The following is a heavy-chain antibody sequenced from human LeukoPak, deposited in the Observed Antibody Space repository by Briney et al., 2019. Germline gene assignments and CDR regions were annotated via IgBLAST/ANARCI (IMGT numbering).Heavy chain of an antibody. J-gene: IGHJ6*03. CDR3: AKADYGDYYYYMDV. CDR2: IRYDESNK. V-gene: IGHV3-30*02. CDR1: GFTFSSYA. Sequence: PGGSLRHSCAASGFTFSSYAMHWVRQAPGKGLEWVAFIRYDESNKFSADSVKGRFTISRDNSKNTLYLQMNSLRAEDTAIYYCAKADYGDYYYYMDVWGKGTTVTISS. D-gene: IGHD4-17*01.